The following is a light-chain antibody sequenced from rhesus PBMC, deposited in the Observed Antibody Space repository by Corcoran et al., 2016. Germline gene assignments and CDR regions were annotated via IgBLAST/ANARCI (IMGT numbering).Light chain of an antibody. J-gene: IGKJ1*01. V-gene: IGKV1-46*01. CDR1: QSFSSS. CDR3: QQHNSYPPT. Sequence: DIQMTQSPSSLSASVGDSVTITCRASQSFSSSLACYQQKPGKAPKLLIYSASSLQSGVPSRFSGSKSGTDFTFPISSLQPEDIASYYCQQHNSYPPTFGQGTKVEIK. CDR2: SAS.